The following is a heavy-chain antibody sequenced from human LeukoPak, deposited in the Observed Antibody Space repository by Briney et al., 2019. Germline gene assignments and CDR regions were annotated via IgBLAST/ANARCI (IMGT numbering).Heavy chain of an antibody. V-gene: IGHV4-59*01. Sequence: KPSETLSLTCTVSGGSISSYSWTWTRQPPGKGLEWIGSIYYSGSTNYNPSLKSRVTISVDTSKTQFSLKLRSVTAADTAVYYCVRDRVLGAFDIWGQGKMVTVSS. CDR3: VRDRVLGAFDI. CDR1: GGSISSYS. J-gene: IGHJ3*02. D-gene: IGHD3-16*01. CDR2: IYYSGST.